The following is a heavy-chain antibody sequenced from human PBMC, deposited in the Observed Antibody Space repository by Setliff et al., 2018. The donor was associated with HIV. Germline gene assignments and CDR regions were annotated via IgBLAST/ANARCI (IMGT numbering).Heavy chain of an antibody. CDR3: AKGSGYYSTDAFDI. J-gene: IGHJ3*02. D-gene: IGHD3-22*01. CDR2: INQDGSAR. Sequence: LSCAASGFTFSSYGMHWVRQAPGKGLEWVANINQDGSARVYVDSVKGRFTISRDNAKNTLYLQMNSLRAEDTAVYYCAKGSGYYSTDAFDIWGQGTMVTVSS. CDR1: GFTFSSYG. V-gene: IGHV3-7*01.